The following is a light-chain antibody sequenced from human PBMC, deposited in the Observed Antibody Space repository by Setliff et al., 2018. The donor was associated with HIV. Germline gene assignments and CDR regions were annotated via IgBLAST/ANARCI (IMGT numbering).Light chain of an antibody. J-gene: IGLJ1*01. V-gene: IGLV2-14*03. CDR3: TSYTSSHTYV. Sequence: QSALTQPASVSGSPGQSVTISCTGTSSDVGAYNYVSWYQQYPGKAPKLMIYDVSERPSGVSDRFSGSKSGNTASLTISGLQAEDEAYYYCTSYTSSHTYVFGTGTKVTVL. CDR1: SSDVGAYNY. CDR2: DVS.